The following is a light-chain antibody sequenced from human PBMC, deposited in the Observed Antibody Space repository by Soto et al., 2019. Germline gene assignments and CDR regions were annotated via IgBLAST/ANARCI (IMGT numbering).Light chain of an antibody. V-gene: IGLV2-14*01. CDR2: EVT. CDR3: SSYTSSTTLV. Sequence: QSALTQPTSVSGSPGQSITISCTGTSSDVGSYNYVSWYQQHPGKSPKLMIFEVTNRPSGVSNRFSGSKSGNTASLTISGLQTEDEAHYYCSSYTSSTTLVFGGGTKLTVI. CDR1: SSDVGSYNY. J-gene: IGLJ2*01.